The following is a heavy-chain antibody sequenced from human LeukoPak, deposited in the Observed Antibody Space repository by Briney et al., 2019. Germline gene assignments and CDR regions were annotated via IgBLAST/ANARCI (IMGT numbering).Heavy chain of an antibody. D-gene: IGHD4-17*01. Sequence: PGGSLRLSCSASGFTFSSYAMHWVRQAPGKGLEYVSAISSNGGSTYYADSVKGRFTISRDNSKNTLYLQMSSLRAEDTAVYYCVKGYGDYPLGAFDIWGQGTMVTASS. CDR1: GFTFSSYA. J-gene: IGHJ3*02. CDR2: ISSNGGST. V-gene: IGHV3-64D*06. CDR3: VKGYGDYPLGAFDI.